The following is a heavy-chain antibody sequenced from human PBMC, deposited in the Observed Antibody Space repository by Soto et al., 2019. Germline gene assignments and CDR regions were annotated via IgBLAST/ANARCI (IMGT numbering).Heavy chain of an antibody. CDR3: AREASAVVSLDY. Sequence: GESLKISCKGSGYNFTTHWIGWVRQMPGKGLEWMGIIYPGDSDIRYSPSFQGQVTMTCDTSVSTAYLELSSLSSDDTALYYCAREASAVVSLDYWGQGTLVTVSS. CDR2: IYPGDSDI. CDR1: GYNFTTHW. V-gene: IGHV5-51*01. J-gene: IGHJ4*02. D-gene: IGHD2-15*01.